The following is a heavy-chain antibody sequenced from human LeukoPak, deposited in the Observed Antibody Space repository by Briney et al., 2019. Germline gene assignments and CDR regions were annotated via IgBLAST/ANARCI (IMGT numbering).Heavy chain of an antibody. CDR3: ARVSGRYYYYYGMDV. J-gene: IGHJ6*02. V-gene: IGHV4-34*01. D-gene: IGHD6-25*01. CDR1: GGSFSGYY. Sequence: KPSETLSLTCAVYGGSFSGYYWSWIRQPPGKGLEWIGGINHSGSTNYNPSLKSRVTISVDTSKNQFSLKLSSVTAADTAVYYCARVSGRYYYYYGMDVWGQGTTVTVSS. CDR2: INHSGST.